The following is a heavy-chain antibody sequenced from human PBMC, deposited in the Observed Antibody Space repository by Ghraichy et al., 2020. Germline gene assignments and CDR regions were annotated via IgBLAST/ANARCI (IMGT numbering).Heavy chain of an antibody. CDR2: VFYLGST. V-gene: IGHV4-59*01. CDR1: GGSISSYY. Sequence: LTCTVSGGSISSYYWNWIRQPPGKELEWIGYVFYLGSTNYNPSLKGRVTISVDRSKNQFSLKLSSVTAADTAVYYCARFISGSSPLDWGQGTLVIVSS. D-gene: IGHD1-26*01. CDR3: ARFISGSSPLD. J-gene: IGHJ4*02.